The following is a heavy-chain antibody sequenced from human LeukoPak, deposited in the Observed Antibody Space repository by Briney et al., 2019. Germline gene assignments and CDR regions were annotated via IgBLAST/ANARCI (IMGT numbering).Heavy chain of an antibody. V-gene: IGHV1-69*05. D-gene: IGHD5-24*01. CDR3: ARGREGRWLQRLDGHRYFDL. CDR2: IIPIFGTA. Sequence: ASVKVSCKASGVTFSSYAISWVRQAPGQGLEWMGGIIPIFGTANYAQKFQGRVTITTDESASTAYMELSSLRSEDTAVYYRARGREGRWLQRLDGHRYFDLWGRGTLVTVSS. J-gene: IGHJ2*01. CDR1: GVTFSSYA.